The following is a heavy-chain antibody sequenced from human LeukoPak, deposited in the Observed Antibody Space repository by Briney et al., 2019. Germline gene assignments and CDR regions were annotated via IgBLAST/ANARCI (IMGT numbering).Heavy chain of an antibody. CDR2: IYYSGST. Sequence: SETLSLTCTLSGGSISSGGYYWSWIRQHPGKGLEWIGYIYYSGSTYYNPSLKSRVTISVDTSKNQFSLKLSSVTAADTAVYYCARDGGGGYDYWGQGTLVTVSS. CDR1: GGSISSGGYY. V-gene: IGHV4-31*03. CDR3: ARDGGGGYDY. D-gene: IGHD5-12*01. J-gene: IGHJ4*02.